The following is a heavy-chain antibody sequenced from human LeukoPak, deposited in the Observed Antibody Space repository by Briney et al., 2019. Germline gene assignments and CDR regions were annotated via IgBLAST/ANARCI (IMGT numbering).Heavy chain of an antibody. Sequence: GGSLRLSCAASGFNFRGYAMSWVRQAPGKGLERVSAISGSGGRAHYADSVRGQFTISRDNSQNTLQLQMNSLRAEDTAVYYCAKEVVMGETNYYYYGMDVWGQGTTVTVSS. CDR1: GFNFRGYA. CDR2: ISGSGGRA. V-gene: IGHV3-23*01. J-gene: IGHJ6*02. CDR3: AKEVVMGETNYYYYGMDV. D-gene: IGHD2-21*01.